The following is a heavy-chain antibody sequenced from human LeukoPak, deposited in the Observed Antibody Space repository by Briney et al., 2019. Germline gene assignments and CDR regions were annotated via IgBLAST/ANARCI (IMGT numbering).Heavy chain of an antibody. J-gene: IGHJ4*02. Sequence: GGSLRLSCAASGFSFSSYSMNWVRQAPGKGLEWVSYISGSGNAKHYTDSVKGRFTISRDNAKNALYLQMNSLRGEDTAVYYCARDGDTRSSFDYWGQGTLVAVSS. CDR1: GFSFSSYS. CDR3: ARDGDTRSSFDY. D-gene: IGHD2-2*01. V-gene: IGHV3-48*01. CDR2: ISGSGNAK.